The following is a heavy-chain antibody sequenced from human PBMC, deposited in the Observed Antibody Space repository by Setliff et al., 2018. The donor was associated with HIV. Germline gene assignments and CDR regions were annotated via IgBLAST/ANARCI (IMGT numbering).Heavy chain of an antibody. CDR2: ILPFFDTA. CDR1: GGTFTRNC. V-gene: IGHV1-69*13. Sequence: ASVKVSCKVSGGTFTRNCISWVRQAPGQGLEWMGGILPFFDTANYAQKFQGRVTITADESTSTVHMELSSLTSEDTAVYYCARSSSSSPFFFDYWGQGSLVTVSS. D-gene: IGHD6-6*01. CDR3: ARSSSSSPFFFDY. J-gene: IGHJ4*02.